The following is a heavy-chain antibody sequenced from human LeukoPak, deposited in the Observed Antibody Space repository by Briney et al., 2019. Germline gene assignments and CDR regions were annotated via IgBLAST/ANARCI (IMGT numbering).Heavy chain of an antibody. CDR2: IYPGDSDT. D-gene: IGHD3-22*01. CDR1: GYSFTSYW. J-gene: IGHJ4*02. CDR3: ARQYYAYYDSSGYYIDY. V-gene: IGHV5-51*01. Sequence: ESLKISCKGSGYSFTSYWIGWVRPMPGKGLEWMGIIYPGDSDTRYSPSFQGQVTISDDKSISTAYLQWSSLKASDTAMYYCARQYYAYYDSSGYYIDYWGQGTLVTVFS.